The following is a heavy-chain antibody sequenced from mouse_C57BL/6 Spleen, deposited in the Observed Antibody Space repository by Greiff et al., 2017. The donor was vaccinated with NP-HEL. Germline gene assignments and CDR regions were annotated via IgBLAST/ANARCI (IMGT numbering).Heavy chain of an antibody. D-gene: IGHD1-1*01. Sequence: EVQRVESGPGLVKPSQSLSLTCSVTGYSITSGYYWNWIRQFPGNKLEWMGYISYDGSNNYNPSLKNRISITRDTSKNQFFLKLNSVTTEDTATYYCARDYYGSSYEDYFDYWGQGTTLTVSS. CDR3: ARDYYGSSYEDYFDY. J-gene: IGHJ2*01. CDR1: GYSITSGYY. CDR2: ISYDGSN. V-gene: IGHV3-6*01.